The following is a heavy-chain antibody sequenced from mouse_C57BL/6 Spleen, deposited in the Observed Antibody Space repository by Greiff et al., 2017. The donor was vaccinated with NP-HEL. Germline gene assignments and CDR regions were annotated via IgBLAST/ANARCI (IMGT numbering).Heavy chain of an antibody. J-gene: IGHJ2*01. D-gene: IGHD1-1*01. CDR1: GYTFTSYW. V-gene: IGHV1-52*01. CDR2: IDPSDSET. CDR3: ARGTTVVERGYYFDY. Sequence: QVQLKQPGAELVRPGSSVKLSCKASGYTFTSYWMHWVKQRPIQGLEWIGNIDPSDSETHYNQKFKDKATLTVDKSSSTAYMQLSSLTSEDSAVYYCARGTTVVERGYYFDYWGQGTTLTVSS.